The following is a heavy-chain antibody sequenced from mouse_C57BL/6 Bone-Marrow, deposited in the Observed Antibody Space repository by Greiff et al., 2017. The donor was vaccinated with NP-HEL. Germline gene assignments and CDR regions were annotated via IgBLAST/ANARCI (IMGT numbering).Heavy chain of an antibody. D-gene: IGHD1-1*01. Sequence: VQLQQSGAELAKPGASVKLSCKASGYTFTSYWMHWVKQRPGQGLEWIGYINPSSGYTKYNQKFKDKATLTADKSYSTAYMQLISLTYEDSAVYYCARRDITTVVDWYFDVWGTGTTVTVSS. CDR1: GYTFTSYW. CDR2: INPSSGYT. CDR3: ARRDITTVVDWYFDV. J-gene: IGHJ1*03. V-gene: IGHV1-7*01.